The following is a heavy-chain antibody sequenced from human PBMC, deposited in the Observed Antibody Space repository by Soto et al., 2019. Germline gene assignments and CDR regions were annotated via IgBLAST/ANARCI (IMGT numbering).Heavy chain of an antibody. V-gene: IGHV3-11*01. CDR2: ISSSGTTI. CDR1: GFSFSDYY. D-gene: IGHD1-1*01. CDR3: ARDSGGTTGMTDYFDY. J-gene: IGHJ4*02. Sequence: QVQLVESGGGLVKPGGSLRLSCAASGFSFSDYYMNWIRQAPGKGLGWVSYISSSGTTIYYADSVKGRFTISRDNAKNSLYLQMNSLRAEDTAVYYCARDSGGTTGMTDYFDYWGQGTLVTVSS.